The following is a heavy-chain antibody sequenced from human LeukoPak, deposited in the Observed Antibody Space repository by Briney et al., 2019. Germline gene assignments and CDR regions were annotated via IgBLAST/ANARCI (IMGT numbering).Heavy chain of an antibody. Sequence: SETLSLTCTVSGGSISSYYWSWIRQPPGKGLEWIGEINHSGSTNYNPSLKSRVTISIDTSKNQLSLRLSSVTAADTAVYYCAREGSRDFWSGPVYYFDYWGQGTLVTVSS. J-gene: IGHJ4*02. V-gene: IGHV4-34*01. CDR1: GGSISSYY. D-gene: IGHD3-3*01. CDR3: AREGSRDFWSGPVYYFDY. CDR2: INHSGST.